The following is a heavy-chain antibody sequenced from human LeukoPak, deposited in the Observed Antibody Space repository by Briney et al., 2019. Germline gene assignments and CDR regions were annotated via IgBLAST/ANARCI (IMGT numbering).Heavy chain of an antibody. CDR3: AKVFCSSPRCFVPFDY. J-gene: IGHJ4*02. Sequence: GGSLRLSCAASGFTFSNFAMGWVRQAPGKGLVWLSTISPRGDRTYDADSVRGRFIISRDNSKNTFYPQLNSLRAEDTAVYYCAKVFCSSPRCFVPFDYWGQGTLVSVSS. CDR1: GFTFSNFA. V-gene: IGHV3-23*01. CDR2: ISPRGDRT. D-gene: IGHD2-2*01.